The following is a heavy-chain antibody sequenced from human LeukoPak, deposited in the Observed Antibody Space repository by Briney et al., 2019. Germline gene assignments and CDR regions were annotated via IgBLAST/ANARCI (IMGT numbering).Heavy chain of an antibody. J-gene: IGHJ5*02. CDR2: IIPILGIA. V-gene: IGHV1-69*04. CDR3: AREHCSGGSCLGRGNWFDP. CDR1: GYTFTSYG. Sequence: GASVKVSCKASGYTFTSYGISWVRQAPGQGLEWMGRIIPILGIANYAQKFQGRVTITADKSTSTAYMELSSLRSEDTAVYYCAREHCSGGSCLGRGNWFDPWGQGTLVTVSS. D-gene: IGHD2-15*01.